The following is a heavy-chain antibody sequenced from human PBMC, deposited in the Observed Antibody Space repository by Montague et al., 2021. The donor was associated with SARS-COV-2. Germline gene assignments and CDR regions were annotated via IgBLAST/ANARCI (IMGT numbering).Heavy chain of an antibody. CDR3: ARVGRQQLVRLSGMDV. CDR1: GGSISSSSYY. Sequence: SETLSLTCTVSGGSISSSSYYWGWIRQPPGKGLEWIGSIYYSGSTXYNPSLKSRVTISVDTSKNQFSLKLSSVTAADTAVYYCARVGRQQLVRLSGMDVWGQGTTVTDSS. J-gene: IGHJ6*02. CDR2: IYYSGST. V-gene: IGHV4-39*07. D-gene: IGHD6-13*01.